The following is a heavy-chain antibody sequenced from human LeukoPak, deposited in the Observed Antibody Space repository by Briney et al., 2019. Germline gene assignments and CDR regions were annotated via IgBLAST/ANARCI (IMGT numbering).Heavy chain of an antibody. D-gene: IGHD6-19*01. V-gene: IGHV4-34*01. J-gene: IGHJ4*02. CDR1: GGSFSGYY. Sequence: IPSETLSLTCAVYGGSFSGYYWSWIRQPPGKGLEWIGEINHSGSTNYNPSLKSRVTISVDTSKNQFSLKLSSVTAADTAVYYCARGERSYSSGPLDYWGQGTLVTVSS. CDR2: INHSGST. CDR3: ARGERSYSSGPLDY.